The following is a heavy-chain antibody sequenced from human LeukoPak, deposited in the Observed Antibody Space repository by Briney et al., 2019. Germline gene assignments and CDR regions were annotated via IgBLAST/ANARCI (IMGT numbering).Heavy chain of an antibody. D-gene: IGHD3-10*01. V-gene: IGHV3-20*04. CDR1: GFTFDDYG. CDR3: ARVGGYYYGSGRNVY. Sequence: PGGSLRLSCAASGFTFDDYGMSWVRQAPGKGLEWVSGINWNGGSTGYADSVKGRFTISRDNAKNSLYLQMNSLRAEDTALYYCARVGGYYYGSGRNVYWGQGTLVTVSS. CDR2: INWNGGST. J-gene: IGHJ4*02.